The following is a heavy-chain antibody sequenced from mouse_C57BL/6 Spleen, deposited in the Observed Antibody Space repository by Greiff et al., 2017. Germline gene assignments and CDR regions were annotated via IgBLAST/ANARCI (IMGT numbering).Heavy chain of an antibody. CDR1: GFTFSDYY. CDR2: INYDGSST. CDR3: AKGSYDGGVDY. D-gene: IGHD2-12*01. J-gene: IGHJ4*01. Sequence: EVQLVESEGGLVQPGSSMKLSCTASGFTFSDYYMAWVRQVPEKGLEWVANINYDGSSTYYLDSLKSRFIISRDNAKNILYLQMSSLKSEDTATYYCAKGSYDGGVDYWGQGTSVTVSS. V-gene: IGHV5-16*01.